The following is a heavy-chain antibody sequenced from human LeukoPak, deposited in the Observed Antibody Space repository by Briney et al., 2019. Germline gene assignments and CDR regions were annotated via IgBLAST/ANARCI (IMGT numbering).Heavy chain of an antibody. CDR2: IYPGDSDT. CDR1: GYSFTSYW. J-gene: IGHJ4*02. Sequence: PGESLKISCKGSGYSFTSYWIGWVRQMPGKGLEWMGIIYPGDSDTRYSPFFQGQVTISADKSISTAYLQWSSLKASDTAMYYCARLTNYDFWSGYYISNWGQGTLVTVSS. V-gene: IGHV5-51*01. D-gene: IGHD3-3*01. CDR3: ARLTNYDFWSGYYISN.